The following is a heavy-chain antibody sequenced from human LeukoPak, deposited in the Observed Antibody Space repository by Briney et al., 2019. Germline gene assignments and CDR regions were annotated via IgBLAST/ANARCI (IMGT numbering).Heavy chain of an antibody. CDR1: GYTFTGYY. V-gene: IGHV1-2*02. Sequence: GASVKVSCKASGYTFTGYYIHWGRQAPGQGLECVGWINPNSGGTNYAQKFQGRVTMTRDTSISTAYMELSRLRSADTAVYYCARGGSGSYFSWLDPWGQGTLVTVSS. J-gene: IGHJ5*02. CDR3: ARGGSGSYFSWLDP. CDR2: INPNSGGT. D-gene: IGHD3-10*01.